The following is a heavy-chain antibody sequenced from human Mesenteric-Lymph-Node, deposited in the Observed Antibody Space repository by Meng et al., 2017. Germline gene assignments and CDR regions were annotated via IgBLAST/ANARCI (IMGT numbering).Heavy chain of an antibody. D-gene: IGHD1-26*01. V-gene: IGHV4-39*02. CDR1: GGSISSSSYY. Sequence: SETLSLTCTVSGGSISSSSYYWGWIRQPPGKGLEWIGSIYYSGSTYYNPSLKSRFTISRDNAKNSLYLQLNGLRVDDTAVYYCVRDRLIVGSGGGLDRWGQGTLVTVSS. CDR2: IYYSGST. J-gene: IGHJ5*02. CDR3: VRDRLIVGSGGGLDR.